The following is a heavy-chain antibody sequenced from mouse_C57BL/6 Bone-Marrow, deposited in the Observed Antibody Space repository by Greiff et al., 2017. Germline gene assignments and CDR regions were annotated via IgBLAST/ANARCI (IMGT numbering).Heavy chain of an antibody. V-gene: IGHV5-9*01. J-gene: IGHJ2*01. D-gene: IGHD6-5*01. CDR3: ARHSLFLGGY. CDR1: GFTFSSYT. Sequence: DVMLVESGGGLVKPGGSLKLSCAASGFTFSSYTMSWVRQTPEKRLEWVATISGGGGNTYYPDSVKGRFTISRDNAKNTLYLQMSGLGSEDTALYFCARHSLFLGGYWGQGTTLTVSS. CDR2: ISGGGGNT.